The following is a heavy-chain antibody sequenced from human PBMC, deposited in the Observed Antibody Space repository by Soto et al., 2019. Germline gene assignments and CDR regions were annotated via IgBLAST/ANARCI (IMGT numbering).Heavy chain of an antibody. J-gene: IGHJ2*01. Sequence: QVQLVQSGAEVKKPGASVKVSCKASGYTFTGYYMHWVRQAPGQGLEWMGWINPNSGGTNYAQKFQGWVTMTRDTSISTAHMELSRLRSDDTAVYYCARGGVRYSSGWYGYFDLWGRGTLVTVSS. V-gene: IGHV1-2*04. D-gene: IGHD6-19*01. CDR3: ARGGVRYSSGWYGYFDL. CDR2: INPNSGGT. CDR1: GYTFTGYY.